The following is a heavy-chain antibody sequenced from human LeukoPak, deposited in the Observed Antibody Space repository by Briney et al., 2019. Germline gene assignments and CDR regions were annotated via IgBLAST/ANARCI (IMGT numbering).Heavy chain of an antibody. J-gene: IGHJ6*03. CDR3: AREGFLRWLGYYYYYMDV. D-gene: IGHD4-23*01. Sequence: PSETLSLTCTVSGGSISSYYWSWIRQPAGKGLEWIGRIYTSGSTNYNPSLKSRVTMSVDTSKNQFSLKLSSVTAADTAVYYCAREGFLRWLGYYYYYMDVWGKGTTVTVSS. CDR2: IYTSGST. CDR1: GGSISSYY. V-gene: IGHV4-4*07.